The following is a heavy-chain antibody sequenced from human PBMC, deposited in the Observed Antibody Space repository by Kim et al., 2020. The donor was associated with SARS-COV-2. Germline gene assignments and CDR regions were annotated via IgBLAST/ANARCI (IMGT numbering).Heavy chain of an antibody. Sequence: ILARRFQGRVIVTRDTSKNSAYMELISLRSDDTAVYYCATLDAAMIDFDFWGQGTLVTVSS. V-gene: IGHV1-2*02. D-gene: IGHD2-2*03. J-gene: IGHJ4*02. CDR3: ATLDAAMIDFDF.